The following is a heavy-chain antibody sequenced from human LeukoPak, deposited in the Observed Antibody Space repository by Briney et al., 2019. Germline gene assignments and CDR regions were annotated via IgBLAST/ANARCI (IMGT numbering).Heavy chain of an antibody. CDR2: INPSGGST. Sequence: ASVKVSCKASGYTFTSYYMHWVRQAPGQGLEWMGIINPSGGSTSYARKFQGRVTMTRDTSTSTVYMELSSLRSEDTAVYYCAKSGLSIAAAGHNWFDPWGQGTLVTVSS. J-gene: IGHJ5*02. CDR3: AKSGLSIAAAGHNWFDP. V-gene: IGHV1-46*01. CDR1: GYTFTSYY. D-gene: IGHD6-13*01.